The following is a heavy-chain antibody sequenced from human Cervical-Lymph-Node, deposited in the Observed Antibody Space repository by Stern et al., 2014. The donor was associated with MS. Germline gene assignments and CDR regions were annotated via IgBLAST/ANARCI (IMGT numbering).Heavy chain of an antibody. CDR2: IYESGTT. V-gene: IGHV4-39*01. J-gene: IGHJ4*02. D-gene: IGHD3-9*01. CDR1: RGSISSSSYC. CDR3: ATPGDYGILTGFRD. Sequence: QVQLQESGPGLVKPSETLSLTCTVSRGSISSSSYCWGWIRQPPGKGLEWIGIIYESGTTYYNPSLKSRVTISVDTSKNQFSRKLNFVTAADTAMYYCATPGDYGILTGFRDWGQGTLVTVSS.